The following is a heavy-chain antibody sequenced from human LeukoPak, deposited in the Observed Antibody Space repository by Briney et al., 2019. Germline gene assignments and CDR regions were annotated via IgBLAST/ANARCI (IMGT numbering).Heavy chain of an antibody. CDR1: GGTFSSYA. D-gene: IGHD3-9*01. V-gene: IGHV1-69*13. J-gene: IGHJ5*02. CDR3: ARGGGVGRLVTQGNWFDP. Sequence: SVKVSCKASGGTFSSYAISWVRQAPGQGLEWMGGIIPIFGTANYAQKFQGRVTITADESTSTAYMELSSLRTEDTAVYYCARGGGVGRLVTQGNWFDPWGQGTLVTVSS. CDR2: IIPIFGTA.